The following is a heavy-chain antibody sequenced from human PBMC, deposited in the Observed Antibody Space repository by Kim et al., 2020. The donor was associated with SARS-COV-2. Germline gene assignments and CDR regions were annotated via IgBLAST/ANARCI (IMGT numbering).Heavy chain of an antibody. Sequence: YYTPSLNGRVTISIETSENQFSLELSSVTAADTAVYYCARYYDSSGFFDSWGQGTLVTVSS. CDR3: ARYYDSSGFFDS. J-gene: IGHJ5*01. D-gene: IGHD3-22*01. V-gene: IGHV4-31*02.